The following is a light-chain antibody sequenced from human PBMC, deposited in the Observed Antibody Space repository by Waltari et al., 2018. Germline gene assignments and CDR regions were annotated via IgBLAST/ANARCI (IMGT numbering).Light chain of an antibody. CDR2: AAS. CDR3: QQSHSIPIT. Sequence: DIQMTQSPSSLSASVGDSVTITCRASQVITRYLHWYQQRPGKAPQLLIYAASTLENGGPSRCSGAGSGTDFTLTINGLQSEDFATYFCQQSHSIPITFGQGTRLDIK. CDR1: QVITRY. V-gene: IGKV1-39*01. J-gene: IGKJ5*01.